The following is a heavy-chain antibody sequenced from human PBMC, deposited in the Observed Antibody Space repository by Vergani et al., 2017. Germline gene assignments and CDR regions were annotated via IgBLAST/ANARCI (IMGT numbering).Heavy chain of an antibody. V-gene: IGHV3-11*01. CDR1: GFTFSDYY. CDR3: ARDRKVGAPKDYYYYYMDV. Sequence: QVQLVESGGGLVKPGGSLRLSCAASGFTFSDYYMSWIRQAPGKGLEWVSYISSSGSTIYYADSVKGRFTISRDNAKNSLYQQMNSLRAEDTAVYYCARDRKVGAPKDYYYYYMDVWGKGTTVTVSS. CDR2: ISSSGSTI. J-gene: IGHJ6*03. D-gene: IGHD1-26*01.